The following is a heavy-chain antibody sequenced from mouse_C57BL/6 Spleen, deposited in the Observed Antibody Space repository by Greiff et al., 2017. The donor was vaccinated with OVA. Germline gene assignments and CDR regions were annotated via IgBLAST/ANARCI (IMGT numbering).Heavy chain of an antibody. CDR3: ASPLTGTGSMDY. J-gene: IGHJ4*01. Sequence: EVKLQESGGGLVKPGGSLKLSCAASGFTFSSYAMSWVRQTPEKRLEWVATISDGGSYTYYPDNVKGRFTISRDNAKNNLYLQMSHLKSEDTAMYYCASPLTGTGSMDYWGQGTSVTVSS. CDR1: GFTFSSYA. V-gene: IGHV5-4*03. CDR2: ISDGGSYT. D-gene: IGHD4-1*01.